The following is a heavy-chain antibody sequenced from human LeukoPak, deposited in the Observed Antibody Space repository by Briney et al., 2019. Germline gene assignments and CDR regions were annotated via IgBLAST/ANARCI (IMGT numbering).Heavy chain of an antibody. Sequence: ASVKVSCKASGYTFTGYYMHWVRQAPGQGLEWMGWINPNSGGTKYAQKFQGRVTMTRDTSISATYMELNRLRSDDTAVYYCARPLTIFRQFDPWGQGTLVTVSS. D-gene: IGHD3-3*01. CDR1: GYTFTGYY. V-gene: IGHV1-2*02. CDR3: ARPLTIFRQFDP. CDR2: INPNSGGT. J-gene: IGHJ5*02.